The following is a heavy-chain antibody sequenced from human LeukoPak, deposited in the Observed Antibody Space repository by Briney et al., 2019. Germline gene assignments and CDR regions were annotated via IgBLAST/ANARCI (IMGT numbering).Heavy chain of an antibody. CDR2: IYYSGST. CDR1: GGSISSSSYY. J-gene: IGHJ6*03. CDR3: AKNGDRGAYCTGGTCYPYFYYYMDV. D-gene: IGHD2-15*01. Sequence: SETLSLTCTVSGGSISSSSYYWGWIRQPPGKGLEWTGSIYYSGSTYYNPSLKSRVTISVDTSKNQFSLKLSSVTAADTAIYYCAKNGDRGAYCTGGTCYPYFYYYMDVWGKGTSVTI. V-gene: IGHV4-39*07.